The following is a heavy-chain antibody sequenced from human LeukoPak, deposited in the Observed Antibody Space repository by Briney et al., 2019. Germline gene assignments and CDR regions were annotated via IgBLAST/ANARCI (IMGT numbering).Heavy chain of an antibody. CDR3: ARGGSPFY. V-gene: IGHV3-74*01. J-gene: IGHJ4*02. CDR1: GFTFGGSW. Sequence: PGGSLRLSRAASGFTFGGSWMHWIRQVPGKGLEWVSRISGDGSTTTYADSVKGRFTISRDNAKNTLYLQMNSLRAEDAAVYYCARGGSPFYWGQGSRVTVSS. CDR2: ISGDGSTT. D-gene: IGHD3-10*01.